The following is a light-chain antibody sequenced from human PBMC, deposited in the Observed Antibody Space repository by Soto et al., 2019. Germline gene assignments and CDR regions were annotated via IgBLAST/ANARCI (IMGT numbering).Light chain of an antibody. CDR1: QTISNL. Sequence: DIQMTQSPSTLSASVGDRVTITCRASQTISNLLAWYQQKPGKAPKLLIYKTSSLESGVPSRFSGSGSGTEFPLTISSLQPDDFATYYCQHYNSYSPFGGGTKVEIK. CDR3: QHYNSYSP. J-gene: IGKJ4*02. CDR2: KTS. V-gene: IGKV1-5*03.